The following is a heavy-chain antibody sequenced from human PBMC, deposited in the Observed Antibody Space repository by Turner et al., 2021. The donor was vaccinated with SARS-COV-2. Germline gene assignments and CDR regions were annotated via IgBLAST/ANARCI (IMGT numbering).Heavy chain of an antibody. D-gene: IGHD6-13*01. J-gene: IGHJ4*02. Sequence: QVLLRASVPGLVRPSETLSLNCNVNYIGSYFCSWIRQRPGKTMEWIAYIDHSGDTNYNPSLKSRVTISIDTSQNQISLKLRSVTAADTAVYFCARSGDSWPHDFWCPGTLVTVSS. CDR1: YIGSYF. CDR2: IDHSGDT. CDR3: ARSGDSWPHDF. V-gene: IGHV4-59*01.